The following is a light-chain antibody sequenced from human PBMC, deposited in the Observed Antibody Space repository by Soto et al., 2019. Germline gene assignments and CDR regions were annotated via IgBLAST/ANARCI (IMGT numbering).Light chain of an antibody. Sequence: EIVLTQSPATLSLSPGERATLSCRASQSVSSYLAWYQQKPGQAPRLILFGASGRATGIPDRFSGSGSGTDFTLTISRLEPEDFAVYYCQQYGTSPRTFGQGTKVDIK. V-gene: IGKV3-20*01. J-gene: IGKJ1*01. CDR1: QSVSSY. CDR2: GAS. CDR3: QQYGTSPRT.